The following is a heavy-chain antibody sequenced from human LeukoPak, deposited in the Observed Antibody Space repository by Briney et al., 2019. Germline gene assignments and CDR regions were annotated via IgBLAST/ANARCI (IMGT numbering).Heavy chain of an antibody. CDR3: AIRHRWQQPYAFDI. CDR2: FHFPRTT. CDR1: GVSISTTTDN. J-gene: IGHJ3*02. V-gene: IGHV4-39*01. Sequence: TSETLSLTCTVSGVSISTTTDNWAWVRQPPGKGLEWIGSFHFPRTTYYNPSLNSRVTISVDTSYNQFSLKLNSLTATDTAVYYCAIRHRWQQPYAFDIWGPGTMVTVSS. D-gene: IGHD6-13*01.